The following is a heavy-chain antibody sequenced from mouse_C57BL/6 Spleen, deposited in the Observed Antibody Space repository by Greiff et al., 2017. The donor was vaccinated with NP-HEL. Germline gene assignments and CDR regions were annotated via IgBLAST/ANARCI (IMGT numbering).Heavy chain of an antibody. CDR2: ISYDGSN. Sequence: VQLQQSGPGLVKPSQSLSLTCSVTGYSITSGYYWNWIRQFPGNKLEWMGYISYDGSNNYNPSLKNRISITRDPSKNQFFLKLNSVTTEDAATYYCARAYGNYYYAMDYWGQGTSVTVSS. J-gene: IGHJ4*01. CDR1: GYSITSGYY. D-gene: IGHD2-1*01. CDR3: ARAYGNYYYAMDY. V-gene: IGHV3-6*01.